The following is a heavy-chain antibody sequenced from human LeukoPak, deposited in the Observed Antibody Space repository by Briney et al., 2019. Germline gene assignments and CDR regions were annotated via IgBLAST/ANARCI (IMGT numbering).Heavy chain of an antibody. CDR1: GFTFSSFS. CDR2: ISYDGSNK. CDR3: AKGRVGANGYSYYGMDV. V-gene: IGHV3-30*18. Sequence: GGSLRLSCAATGFTFSSFSMHWVRQAPGKGLEWVAVISYDGSNKYYADSVKGRFTISRDNSKNTLYLQMNSLRTEDTAVYYCAKGRVGANGYSYYGMDVWGQGTTVSVSS. D-gene: IGHD1-26*01. J-gene: IGHJ6*02.